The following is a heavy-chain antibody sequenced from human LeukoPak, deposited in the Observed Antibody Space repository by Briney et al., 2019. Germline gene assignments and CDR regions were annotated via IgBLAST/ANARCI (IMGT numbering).Heavy chain of an antibody. V-gene: IGHV3-23*01. CDR1: GFTFDNYG. CDR2: INSDGINT. Sequence: PGGSLRLSCAASGFTFDNYGINWVRQAPGKGLEWVSRINSDGINTSYADSVKGRFTISRDNSKNTLYLQMNSLRAEDTAVYYCAKDPDCTSGICYTFFDYWGQGTLVTVSS. D-gene: IGHD2-8*01. CDR3: AKDPDCTSGICYTFFDY. J-gene: IGHJ4*02.